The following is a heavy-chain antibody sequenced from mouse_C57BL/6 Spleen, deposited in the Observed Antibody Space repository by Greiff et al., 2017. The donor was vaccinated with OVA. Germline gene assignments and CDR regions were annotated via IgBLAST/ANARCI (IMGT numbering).Heavy chain of an antibody. D-gene: IGHD2-4*01. J-gene: IGHJ1*03. CDR3: ARSRKGHDYDVLPSYWYFDV. V-gene: IGHV1-69*01. Sequence: QVQLKQPGAELVMPGASVKLSCKASGYTFTSYWMHWVKQRPGQGLEWIGEIDPSDSYTNYNQKFKGKSTLTVDKSSSTAYMQLSSLTSEDSAVYYCARSRKGHDYDVLPSYWYFDVWGTGTTVTVSS. CDR1: GYTFTSYW. CDR2: IDPSDSYT.